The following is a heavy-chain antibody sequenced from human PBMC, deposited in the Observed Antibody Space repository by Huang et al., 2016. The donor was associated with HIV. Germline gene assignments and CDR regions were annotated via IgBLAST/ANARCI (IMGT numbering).Heavy chain of an antibody. J-gene: IGHJ6*02. V-gene: IGHV4-4*07. Sequence: QVQLQESGPGLVKPSETLSLTCTVSGGSISTYYWSWIRQSDGQGLEWIGRVYTSGNTNDNPSLRSRGTMAVDTSKNQFSLRLTSGTAADTAVYYCARENEFCGSTNCHHYYYGLDVWGQGTTVTVSS. CDR3: ARENEFCGSTNCHHYYYGLDV. CDR2: VYTSGNT. CDR1: GGSISTYY. D-gene: IGHD2-2*01.